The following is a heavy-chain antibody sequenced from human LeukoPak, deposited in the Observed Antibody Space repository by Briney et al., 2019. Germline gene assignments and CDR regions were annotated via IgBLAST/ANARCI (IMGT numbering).Heavy chain of an antibody. D-gene: IGHD5-12*01. Sequence: ASVKVSCKASGYTFTSYYMHWVRQAPGQGLEWMGIINPSGGSTSYAQKFQGRVTMARDMSTSTVYMELSSLRSEDTAVYYCARAGGGSPSYSGYDSYYYYYYMDVWGKGTTVTVSS. CDR3: ARAGGGSPSYSGYDSYYYYYYMDV. J-gene: IGHJ6*03. CDR2: INPSGGST. V-gene: IGHV1-46*01. CDR1: GYTFTSYY.